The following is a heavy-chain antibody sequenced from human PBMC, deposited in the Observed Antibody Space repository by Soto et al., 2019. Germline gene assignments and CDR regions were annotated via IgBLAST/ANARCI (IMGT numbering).Heavy chain of an antibody. J-gene: IGHJ6*03. V-gene: IGHV3-23*01. CDR1: GLTFSSYA. CDR3: AKYKSYYYYYYMDV. Sequence: GGSLRLSCAASGLTFSSYAMSWVRQAPGKGLEWVSAISGSGGSTYYADSVKGRFTISRDNSKNTLYLQMNSLRAEDTAVYYCAKYKSYYYYYYMDVWGKGTTVTVSS. D-gene: IGHD1-20*01. CDR2: ISGSGGST.